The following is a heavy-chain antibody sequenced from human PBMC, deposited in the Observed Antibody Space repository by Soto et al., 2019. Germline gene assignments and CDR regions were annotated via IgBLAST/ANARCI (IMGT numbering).Heavy chain of an antibody. CDR3: ARASVDTDYNDAFDI. CDR2: ISAYNGNT. D-gene: IGHD5-18*01. CDR1: GYTLTELS. Sequence: ASVKVSCKVSGYTLTELSMHWVRQAPGQGLEWMGWISAYNGNTNYAQKLQGRVTMTTDTSTSTAYMELRSLRSDDTAVYYCARASVDTDYNDAFDIWGQGTMVTVSS. J-gene: IGHJ3*02. V-gene: IGHV1-18*01.